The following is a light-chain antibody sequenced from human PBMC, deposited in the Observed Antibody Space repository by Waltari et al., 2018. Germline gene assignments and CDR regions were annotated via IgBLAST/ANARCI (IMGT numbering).Light chain of an antibody. CDR2: VAS. V-gene: IGKV1-39*01. Sequence: DIQMTQSPSSLSASVGDRVTITCRASQSIDTYLNWYQQKPGKAPELLIYVASSLQSGVPSRFSGSGSGTDFTLTISNLQPEDFTTYYCHQSYSIPWTFGQGTKVEI. J-gene: IGKJ1*01. CDR3: HQSYSIPWT. CDR1: QSIDTY.